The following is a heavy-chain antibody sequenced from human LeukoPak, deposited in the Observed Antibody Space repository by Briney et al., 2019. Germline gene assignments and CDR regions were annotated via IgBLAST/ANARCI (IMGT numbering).Heavy chain of an antibody. CDR2: ISSSSDSI. CDR1: GFTFGSYS. J-gene: IGHJ4*02. D-gene: IGHD3-22*01. Sequence: PGGSLRLSCAASGFTFGSYSMSWVRQAPGKGLECISYISSSSDSIDYADSVKGRFTISRDNAKSTLYLQMDSLRAEDTAVYYCARSRSGYLDWGQGTLVTVSS. V-gene: IGHV3-48*04. CDR3: ARSRSGYLD.